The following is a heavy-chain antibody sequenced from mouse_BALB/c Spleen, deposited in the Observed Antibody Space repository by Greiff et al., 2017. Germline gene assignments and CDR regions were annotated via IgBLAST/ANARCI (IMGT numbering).Heavy chain of an antibody. V-gene: IGHV5-6*01. CDR1: GFTFSSYG. CDR2: ISSGGSYT. D-gene: IGHD2-14*01. Sequence: EVQGVESGGGLVQPGGSRKLSCAASGFTFSSYGMSWVRQTPDKRLEWVATISSGGSYTYYPDSVKGRFTISRDNAKNTLYLQMSSLKSEDTAMYYCAREVRTRYYFDYWGQGTTLTVSS. J-gene: IGHJ2*01. CDR3: AREVRTRYYFDY.